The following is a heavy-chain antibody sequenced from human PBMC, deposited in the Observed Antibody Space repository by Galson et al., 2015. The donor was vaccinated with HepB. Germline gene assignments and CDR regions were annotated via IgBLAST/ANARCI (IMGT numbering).Heavy chain of an antibody. J-gene: IGHJ6*02. V-gene: IGHV3-23*01. Sequence: SLRLSCAASKFSFSDYAMSWVRQAPGKGLEWLSFISGSGISTYYANSVKGRFTISRGNSNNMLYLQMNSLRAEDTAVYYCAKDQNCTKSVCYTYFYNGMDVWGQGTMVAVSS. CDR3: AKDQNCTKSVCYTYFYNGMDV. CDR2: ISGSGIST. CDR1: KFSFSDYA. D-gene: IGHD2-8*01.